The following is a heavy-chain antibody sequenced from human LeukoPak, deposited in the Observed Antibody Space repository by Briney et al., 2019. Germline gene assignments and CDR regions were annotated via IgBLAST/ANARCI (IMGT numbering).Heavy chain of an antibody. CDR1: GFSFRGYG. D-gene: IGHD3-10*01. CDR2: ISADGGTT. CDR3: ARGRGGPPFDF. J-gene: IGHJ4*02. Sequence: HPGGSLRLSCAASGFSFRGYGMRWVRQAPGRGLEYVSAISADGGTTDYLNSVKGRFTISRDNSKNTLYLQMGRLRSDDTAIYYCARGRGGPPFDFWGQGTVVTVAS. V-gene: IGHV3-64*01.